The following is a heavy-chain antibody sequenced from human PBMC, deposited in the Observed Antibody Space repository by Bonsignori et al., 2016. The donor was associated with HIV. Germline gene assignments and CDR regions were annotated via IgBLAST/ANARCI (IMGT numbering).Heavy chain of an antibody. CDR3: ARVSEI. V-gene: IGHV3-30-3*01. J-gene: IGHJ3*02. CDR2: ISYDGSNK. Sequence: WIRQPPGKGLEWVAVISYDGSNKYYADSVKGRFTISRDNSKNTLYLQMNSLRAEDTAVYYCARVSEIWGQGTMVTVSS.